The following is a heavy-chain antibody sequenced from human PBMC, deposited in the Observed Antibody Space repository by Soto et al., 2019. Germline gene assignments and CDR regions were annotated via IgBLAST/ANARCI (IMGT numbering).Heavy chain of an antibody. Sequence: SVKVSCKASGGTFSSYAISWVRQAPGQGLEWMGGIIPIFGTANYAQKFQGRVTITADESTSTAYMELSSLRSEDTAVYYCERHTNYSSSSAIDHWGQATLVTVSS. CDR1: GGTFSSYA. J-gene: IGHJ4*02. CDR3: ERHTNYSSSSAIDH. CDR2: IIPIFGTA. D-gene: IGHD6-6*01. V-gene: IGHV1-69*13.